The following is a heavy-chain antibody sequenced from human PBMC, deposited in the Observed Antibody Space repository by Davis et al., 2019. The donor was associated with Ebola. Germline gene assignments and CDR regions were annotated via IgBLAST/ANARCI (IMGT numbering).Heavy chain of an antibody. CDR1: GYTFKNYG. CDR3: ARDSFVREYIIHYFYGMDV. V-gene: IGHV1-2*02. J-gene: IGHJ6*02. D-gene: IGHD2/OR15-2a*01. Sequence: ASVKVSCKASGYTFKNYGITWVRQAPGQGLEWMGWINPNTGGINYAQKFQGRVTMTRDTSTSTVYMELSRLRSDDTAVYYCARDSFVREYIIHYFYGMDVWGQGTSATVSS. CDR2: INPNTGGI.